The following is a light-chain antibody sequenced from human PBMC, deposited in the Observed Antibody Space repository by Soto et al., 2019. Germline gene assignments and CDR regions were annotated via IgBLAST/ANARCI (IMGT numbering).Light chain of an antibody. CDR2: AAY. J-gene: IGKJ4*01. V-gene: IGKV1-27*01. Sequence: DIQMTQAPSSLSASVGDRVTITCRARQDISSYLAWYQQKPGKVPKLLISAAYTLQSGVPPRFSGSGSGTDFTLTIISLQSEDVATYYFEKYDNAPLTFGGGTQVEIK. CDR1: QDISSY. CDR3: EKYDNAPLT.